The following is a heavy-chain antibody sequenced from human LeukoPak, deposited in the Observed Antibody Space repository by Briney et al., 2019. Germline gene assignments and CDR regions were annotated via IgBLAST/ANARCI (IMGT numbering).Heavy chain of an antibody. CDR2: ISHTEGT. D-gene: IGHD3-9*01. V-gene: IGHV4-34*01. Sequence: PSETLSLTCGVFGVSINDYYWSWIHQSPGKGLEWTGEISHTEGTRYNPSLQSRVTMSVGTSENQLSLKLIFVTAADTAVYYCARIRCGHSGSVCYNHWGLGTLVTVSS. J-gene: IGHJ4*02. CDR3: ARIRCGHSGSVCYNH. CDR1: GVSINDYY.